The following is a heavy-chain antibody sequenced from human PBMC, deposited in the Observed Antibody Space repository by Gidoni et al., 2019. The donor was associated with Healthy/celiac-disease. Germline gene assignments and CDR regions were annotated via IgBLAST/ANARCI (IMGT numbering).Heavy chain of an antibody. D-gene: IGHD6-6*01. Sequence: EVQLVQSGAEVKKPGESLKIPCKGSGYSFTSDWIVWVRQMPGKGLEWMGIISPGDSDTRYSPSVQGQVTISADKSISTAYLQWSSLKASDTAMYYCARRTRRAARPQAWFDPWGQGTLVTVSS. CDR3: ARRTRRAARPQAWFDP. CDR1: GYSFTSDW. V-gene: IGHV5-51*01. CDR2: ISPGDSDT. J-gene: IGHJ5*02.